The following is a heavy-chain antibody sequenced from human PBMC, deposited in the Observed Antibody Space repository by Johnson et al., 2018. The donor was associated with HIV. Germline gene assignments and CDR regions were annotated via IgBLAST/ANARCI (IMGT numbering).Heavy chain of an antibody. V-gene: IGHV3-74*02. CDR3: ARVEQRRTFDI. CDR1: GFTFSSYW. Sequence: EVQLVESGGGVVQPGRSLRLSCAASGFTFSSYWMHWVRQAPGKGLVWVSHINSDGSSTSYADSVKGRFTISRDNAKNTLYLQMNSLRAVDTAVYFCARVEQRRTFDIWGQGTMVTVSS. D-gene: IGHD6-25*01. J-gene: IGHJ3*02. CDR2: INSDGSST.